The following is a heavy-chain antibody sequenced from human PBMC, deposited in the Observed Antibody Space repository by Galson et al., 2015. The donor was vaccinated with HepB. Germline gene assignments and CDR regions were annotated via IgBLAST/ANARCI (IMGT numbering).Heavy chain of an antibody. Sequence: SLRLSCAASGFTFSSYAMSWVRQAPGKGPEWVSGISGSGDSTYYADSVKGRFTISRDNSKKTLYLQMNSLRAEDTAVYYCAKDLNYNFDYWGQGTLVTVSS. CDR1: GFTFSSYA. CDR2: ISGSGDST. J-gene: IGHJ4*02. V-gene: IGHV3-23*01. D-gene: IGHD1-7*01. CDR3: AKDLNYNFDY.